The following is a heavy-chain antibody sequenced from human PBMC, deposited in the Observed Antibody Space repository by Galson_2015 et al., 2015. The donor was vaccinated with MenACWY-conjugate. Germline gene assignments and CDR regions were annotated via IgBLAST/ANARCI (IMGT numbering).Heavy chain of an antibody. Sequence: SLRLSCAASGFTFSNSAMNWVRQAPGKGLEWVSGIRTITGSTYYADSVKGRFTISRDQSKNTPNLQMNSLRADDTAVYFCARGGSASNVYSLVDVWGKGTTVTVSS. CDR2: IRTITGST. CDR3: ARGGSASNVYSLVDV. D-gene: IGHD3-16*01. CDR1: GFTFSNSA. J-gene: IGHJ6*04. V-gene: IGHV3-23*01.